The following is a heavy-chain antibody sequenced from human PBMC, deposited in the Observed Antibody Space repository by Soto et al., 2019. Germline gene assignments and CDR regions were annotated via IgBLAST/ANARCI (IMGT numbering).Heavy chain of an antibody. CDR3: ARDPKTSGGQHWAFNYFDS. V-gene: IGHV3-30-3*01. Sequence: QVQLVESGGGVVQPGRSLRLSCAASGFSFSISPMHWVRQAPGKGRGWVALISYDGTNKFYADSVKGRFTISRDNSKSTLYLQVDSLRPEDAAVYYCARDPKTSGGQHWAFNYFDSWGQGTLVTVSS. J-gene: IGHJ4*02. CDR2: ISYDGTNK. CDR1: GFSFSISP. D-gene: IGHD7-27*01.